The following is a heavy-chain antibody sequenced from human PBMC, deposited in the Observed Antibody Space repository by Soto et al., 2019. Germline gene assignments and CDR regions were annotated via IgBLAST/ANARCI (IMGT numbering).Heavy chain of an antibody. CDR1: GFDFEDYA. CDR2: TNSDGTDS. Sequence: VGSLRLSCAAAGFDFEDYAMHWVRQVPGKGLEWVSLTNSDGTDSHYMDSVKGRFTISRDNAKSTLYLQMDRLRPEDTALYFCAKSLYYYDSSPLDHWGQGTLVTVSS. CDR3: AKSLYYYDSSPLDH. J-gene: IGHJ4*02. V-gene: IGHV3-43D*04. D-gene: IGHD3-22*01.